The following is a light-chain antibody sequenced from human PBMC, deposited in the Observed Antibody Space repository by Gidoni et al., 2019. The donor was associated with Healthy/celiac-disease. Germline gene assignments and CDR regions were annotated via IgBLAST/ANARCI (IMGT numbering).Light chain of an antibody. CDR2: AAS. Sequence: AIRMTQSPSSFSASTGDRVTITCRASQGISSYLAWCQQKPGKAPKLLIYAASTLQSGVPSRFSGSGSGTDFTLTISCLQSEDFATYYCQQYYSYSITFGQGTRLEIK. J-gene: IGKJ5*01. V-gene: IGKV1-8*01. CDR1: QGISSY. CDR3: QQYYSYSIT.